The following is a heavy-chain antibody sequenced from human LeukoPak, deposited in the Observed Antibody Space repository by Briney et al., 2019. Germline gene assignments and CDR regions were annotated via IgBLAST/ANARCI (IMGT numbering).Heavy chain of an antibody. J-gene: IGHJ4*02. CDR1: GFIFSTYG. CDR2: ISYDGSNR. V-gene: IGHV3-30*18. D-gene: IGHD1-26*01. Sequence: GGSLRLSCAPSGFIFSTYGMDWVRQAPGKGLEWVAAISYDGSNRYYADSVKGRFTISRDSSKNTVSLQMNSLTAEDTAVYYCAKRGELRKYFDHWGQGTLVTVSS. CDR3: AKRGELRKYFDH.